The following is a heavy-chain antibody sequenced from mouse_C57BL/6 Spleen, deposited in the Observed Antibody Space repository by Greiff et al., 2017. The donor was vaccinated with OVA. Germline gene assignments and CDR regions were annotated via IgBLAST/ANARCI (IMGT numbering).Heavy chain of an antibody. V-gene: IGHV1-54*01. J-gene: IGHJ2*01. D-gene: IGHD2-4*01. CDR3: ARGSLYYDYFDY. CDR1: GYAFTNYL. CDR2: INPGSGGT. Sequence: QVQLQQSGAELVRPGTSVKVSCKASGYAFTNYLIEWVKQRPGQGLEWIGVINPGSGGTNYNEKFKGKATLTADKSSSTAYMQLSSLTSEDSAVYFCARGSLYYDYFDYWGQGTTLTVSS.